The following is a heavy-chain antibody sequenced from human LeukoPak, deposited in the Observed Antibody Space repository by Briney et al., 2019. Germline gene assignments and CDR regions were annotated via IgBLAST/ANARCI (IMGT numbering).Heavy chain of an antibody. CDR2: IYYSGNT. D-gene: IGHD6-13*01. CDR3: ARAYIAAAGMGWIDP. CDR1: GGSMSSGDYY. J-gene: IGHJ5*02. V-gene: IGHV4-30-4*08. Sequence: SETLSLTCTVSGGSMSSGDYYWSWIRQPPGKGLEWIGYIYYSGNTYYNPSLKSRVTISVDTSKNQFSLKLSSVTAADTAVYYCARAYIAAAGMGWIDPWGQGTLVTVSS.